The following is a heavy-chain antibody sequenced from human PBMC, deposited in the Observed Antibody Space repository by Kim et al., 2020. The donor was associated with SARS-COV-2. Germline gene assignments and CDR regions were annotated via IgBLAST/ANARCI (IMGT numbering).Heavy chain of an antibody. CDR1: GFTFSSYA. CDR2: ISSNGGST. D-gene: IGHD6-13*01. J-gene: IGHJ6*03. Sequence: GGSLRLSCAASGFTFSSYAMHWVRQAPGKGLEYVSAISSNGGSTYYANSVKGRFTISRDNSKNTLYLQMGSLRAEDMAVYYCARVSRVWYDSSSWRWMEDENSYYYMDGWGKGTTVTVSS. V-gene: IGHV3-64*01. CDR3: ARVSRVWYDSSSWRWMEDENSYYYMDG.